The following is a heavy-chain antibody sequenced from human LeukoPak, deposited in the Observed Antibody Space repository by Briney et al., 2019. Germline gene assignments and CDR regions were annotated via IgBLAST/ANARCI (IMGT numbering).Heavy chain of an antibody. V-gene: IGHV4-59*01. CDR2: IYYSATT. J-gene: IGHJ4*02. D-gene: IGHD6-19*01. CDR3: ARGTSCGWYGFDS. Sequence: SETLSLTCTVSGGSISSYYWSWIRQPPGKGLKWIGYIYYSATTNYNPSLKSRVTISVDTSKNQFSLKLSSVTAADTAVYYCARGTSCGWYGFDSWGQGALVTVSS. CDR1: GGSISSYY.